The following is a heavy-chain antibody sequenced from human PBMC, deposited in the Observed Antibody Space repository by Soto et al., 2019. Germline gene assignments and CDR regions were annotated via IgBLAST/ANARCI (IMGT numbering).Heavy chain of an antibody. CDR1: GGSISSGFYY. CDR3: ARQGREYYYDSSGYGDAFDI. J-gene: IGHJ3*02. D-gene: IGHD3-22*01. V-gene: IGHV4-31*03. CDR2: IYYSGST. Sequence: PSDTLSITCTFSGGSISSGFYYWSWIRQHPGKGLEWIGYIYYSGSTYYNPSLKSRVTISVDTSKNQFSLKLSSVTAADTAVYYCARQGREYYYDSSGYGDAFDIWGQGTMVTVSS.